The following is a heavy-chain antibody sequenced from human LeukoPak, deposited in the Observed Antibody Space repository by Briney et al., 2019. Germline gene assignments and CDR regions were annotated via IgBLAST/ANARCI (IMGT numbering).Heavy chain of an antibody. D-gene: IGHD1-26*01. Sequence: GSVKVSCKASGGTFSSYAISWVRQAPGQGLEWMGWISVYNGHTNYAQNLQGRVTMTTDTSTSTAYVELRSLRSDDTAVYYCARGGRWELPRPYAFDIWGQGTMVTVSS. CDR1: GGTFSSYA. CDR2: ISVYNGHT. CDR3: ARGGRWELPRPYAFDI. V-gene: IGHV1-18*01. J-gene: IGHJ3*02.